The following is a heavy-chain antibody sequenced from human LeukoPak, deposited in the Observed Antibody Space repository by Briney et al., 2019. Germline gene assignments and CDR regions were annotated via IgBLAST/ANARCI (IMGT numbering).Heavy chain of an antibody. CDR1: GYIFTDNW. D-gene: IGHD6-19*01. J-gene: IGHJ4*02. CDR2: IYPVDSDT. Sequence: KNGASLQISCKCSGYIFTDNWIGWVRQLPGKGLEWMGIIYPVDSDTRYSPSFQGQVTMSVDKSISIAYLQWSSLKASDTAMYYCARRRGSGWNFFDYWGQGTLVTVSS. V-gene: IGHV5-51*01. CDR3: ARRRGSGWNFFDY.